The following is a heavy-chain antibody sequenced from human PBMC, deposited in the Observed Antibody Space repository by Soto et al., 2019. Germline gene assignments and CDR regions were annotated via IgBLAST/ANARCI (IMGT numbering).Heavy chain of an antibody. J-gene: IGHJ3*02. D-gene: IGHD3-3*01. Sequence: ASVKVSCKASGFTFTSSAVQWVRQARGQRLEWIGWIVVGSGNTNYAQKFQERVTITRDMSTSTAYMELSSLRSEDTAVYYCAADPRFLEWLLSHDAFDIWGQGTMVTVSS. CDR1: GFTFTSSA. V-gene: IGHV1-58*01. CDR3: AADPRFLEWLLSHDAFDI. CDR2: IVVGSGNT.